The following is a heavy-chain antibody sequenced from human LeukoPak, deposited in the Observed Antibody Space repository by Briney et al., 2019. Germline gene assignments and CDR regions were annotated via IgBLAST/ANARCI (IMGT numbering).Heavy chain of an antibody. D-gene: IGHD2-2*01. CDR2: IYSEGTP. CDR3: ARAIQSHLLKGYFDY. V-gene: IGHV3-53*01. CDR1: GLTVSSNY. Sequence: GGSLRLSCAPFGLTVSSNYISWVRHAPGKGLEWVSTIYSEGTPYYADSLKGRFTISRDNSKNTLYLRMNSLRAEDTAIYYCARAIQSHLLKGYFDYWGQGALVTVSS. J-gene: IGHJ4*02.